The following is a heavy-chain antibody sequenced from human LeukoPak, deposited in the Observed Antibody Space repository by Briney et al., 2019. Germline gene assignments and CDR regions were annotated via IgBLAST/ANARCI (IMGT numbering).Heavy chain of an antibody. J-gene: IGHJ5*02. CDR2: ISAYNGKT. Sequence: ASVTVSFKSSVYTFTNYGISWLRQAPGQGLEWMGWISAYNGKTNSAQKLQGRVTMTTDTSTSTAYMELRSLRSDDTAVYYCASYSGYDGGLDPWGQGTLVTVSS. CDR1: VYTFTNYG. V-gene: IGHV1-18*01. CDR3: ASYSGYDGGLDP. D-gene: IGHD5-12*01.